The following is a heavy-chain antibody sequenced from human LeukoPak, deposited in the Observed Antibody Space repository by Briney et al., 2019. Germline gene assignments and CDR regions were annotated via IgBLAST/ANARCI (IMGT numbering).Heavy chain of an antibody. V-gene: IGHV1-2*02. CDR3: ARDAGYCSSTTCSADFDY. CDR1: GYTFTGYY. Sequence: GASVKVSCKAFGYTFTGYYMHWVRQAPGQGLEWMGWINPKSGGTNYAQKFQGRVTMTRDTSISTAYMELSRLRSDDTAVYYCARDAGYCSSTTCSADFDYWGQGTLVTVSS. D-gene: IGHD2-2*01. J-gene: IGHJ4*02. CDR2: INPKSGGT.